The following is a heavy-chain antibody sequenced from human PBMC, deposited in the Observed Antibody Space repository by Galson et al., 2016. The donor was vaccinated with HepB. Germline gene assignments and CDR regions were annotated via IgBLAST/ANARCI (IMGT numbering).Heavy chain of an antibody. D-gene: IGHD1-7*01. V-gene: IGHV4-34*01. J-gene: IGHJ4*02. CDR2: MNHSGGT. CDR1: GGSFSGYY. Sequence: ETLSLTCAVYGGSFSGYYWSCIRQTPGKGLEWIGEMNHSGGTNYNPSLKSRVTIAVDTSKNQFSLKVTSVTAADTAVYYCARATPSAWYNWHYVYPDSWGQGTLVTVSS. CDR3: ARATPSAWYNWHYVYPDS.